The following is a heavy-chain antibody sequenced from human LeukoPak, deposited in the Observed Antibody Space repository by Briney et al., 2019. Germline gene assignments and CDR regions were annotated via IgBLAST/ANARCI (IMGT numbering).Heavy chain of an antibody. J-gene: IGHJ4*02. CDR3: ASDYYGSGSYLHY. D-gene: IGHD3-10*01. CDR1: GGSISSSNW. Sequence: PSETLSLTCAVSGGSISSSNWWSWVRQPPGKGLDWIGEIYHSGSTNYNPSLKSRVTISVDKSKNQFSLKLSSVTAADTAVYYCASDYYGSGSYLHYWGQGTLVTVSS. CDR2: IYHSGST. V-gene: IGHV4-4*02.